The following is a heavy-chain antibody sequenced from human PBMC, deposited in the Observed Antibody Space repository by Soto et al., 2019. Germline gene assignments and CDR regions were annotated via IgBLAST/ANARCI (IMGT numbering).Heavy chain of an antibody. D-gene: IGHD4-17*01. J-gene: IGHJ5*02. CDR2: IYYSGST. CDR3: ARDYGDYHNWFDP. Sequence: QVQLQESGPGLVKPSETLPLTCTVSGGSISSYYWSWIRQPPGKGLEWIGCIYYSGSTNYNPSLKSRGTISEDTSKNQFALKLSSVTAADTAVYYCARDYGDYHNWFDPWGQGTLVTVSS. V-gene: IGHV4-59*12. CDR1: GGSISSYY.